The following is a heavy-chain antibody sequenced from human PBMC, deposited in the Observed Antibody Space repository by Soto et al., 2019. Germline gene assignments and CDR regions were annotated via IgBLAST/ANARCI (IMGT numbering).Heavy chain of an antibody. V-gene: IGHV4-61*01. CDR3: ARGVQEDYCYGMDV. D-gene: IGHD1-1*01. CDR2: IYYRGRT. CDR1: CGSVSSGSYY. J-gene: IGHJ6*02. Sequence: VQLQESGPGLVKPSETLSLTCTVSCGSVSSGSYYWSWIRQHPGKGLEWNGYIYYRGRTNYNHFLKSRVTISVDTSKNQFSLKLSSVTAADTAVYYCARGVQEDYCYGMDVWGQGTTVTVSS.